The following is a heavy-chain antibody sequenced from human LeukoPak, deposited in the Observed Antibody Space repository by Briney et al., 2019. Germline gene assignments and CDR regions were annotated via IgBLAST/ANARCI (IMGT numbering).Heavy chain of an antibody. CDR2: INPSGGST. D-gene: IGHD2-21*02. V-gene: IGHV1-46*01. CDR3: ARDFCGGDCYSPDY. J-gene: IGHJ4*02. CDR1: GYTFTSYY. Sequence: ASVKVSCKASGYTFTSYYMHWVRQAPGQGPEWMGIINPSGGSTSYAQKIQGRVTMTRDTSTNTVYMELSSLRSEDTAVYYCARDFCGGDCYSPDYWGQGTLVTVSS.